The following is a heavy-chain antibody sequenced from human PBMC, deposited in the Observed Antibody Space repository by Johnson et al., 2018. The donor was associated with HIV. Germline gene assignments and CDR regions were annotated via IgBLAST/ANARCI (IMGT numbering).Heavy chain of an antibody. D-gene: IGHD5-12*01. CDR1: GFTFDDYA. J-gene: IGHJ3*02. CDR2: ISWNSGSI. V-gene: IGHV3-9*01. CDR3: ARERRSDYDYDAFDI. Sequence: VQPVESGGGVVQPGRSLRLSCAASGFTFDDYAMHWVRQAPGKGLEWVSGISWNSGSIGYADSVKGRVTISRDNAKNSLYLQMNSLRAEDTAVYYCARERRSDYDYDAFDIWGQGTMVTVSS.